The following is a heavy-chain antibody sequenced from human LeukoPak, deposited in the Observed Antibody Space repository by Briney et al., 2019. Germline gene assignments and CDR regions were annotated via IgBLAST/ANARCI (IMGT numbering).Heavy chain of an antibody. CDR2: ISSSGSTI. Sequence: GGSLRLSCAASGFTFSSYSMNWVRQAPGKGLEWVSYISSSGSTIYYADSVKGRFTISRDNAKNSLYLQMNSLRDEDTAVYYCARDRVVSYGYFSRSSPIGDPYGMDVWGQGTTVTVSS. J-gene: IGHJ6*02. CDR1: GFTFSSYS. D-gene: IGHD5-18*01. CDR3: ARDRVVSYGYFSRSSPIGDPYGMDV. V-gene: IGHV3-48*02.